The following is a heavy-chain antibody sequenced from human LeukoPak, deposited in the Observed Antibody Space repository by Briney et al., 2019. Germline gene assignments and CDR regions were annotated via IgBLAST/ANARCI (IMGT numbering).Heavy chain of an antibody. D-gene: IGHD3-22*01. V-gene: IGHV4-59*01. Sequence: SETLSLTCTASGFSISSYYLSWSRQPRGKGLEWMGYIYYSGSTNYNPSLKTRCPISVDTSKNQFSLKLSSVTAADTAVYYCARDDRFGYDSSGYSEWGQGALFTASS. CDR2: IYYSGST. CDR3: ARDDRFGYDSSGYSE. J-gene: IGHJ4*02. CDR1: GFSISSYY.